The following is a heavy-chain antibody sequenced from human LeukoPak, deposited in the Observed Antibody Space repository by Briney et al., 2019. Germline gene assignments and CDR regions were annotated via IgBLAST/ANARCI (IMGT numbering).Heavy chain of an antibody. Sequence: PSETLSLTCSVSGYSISSGYFWGWIRQSPVRGLEWIGKIYHSGSTHYNPSLKSRVTISVDTSKNQFSLKLSSATAADTAVYYCARTNTQYYFDYWGQGTLVTVSS. J-gene: IGHJ4*02. CDR1: GYSISSGYF. D-gene: IGHD2-2*02. CDR3: ARTNTQYYFDY. CDR2: IYHSGST. V-gene: IGHV4-38-2*02.